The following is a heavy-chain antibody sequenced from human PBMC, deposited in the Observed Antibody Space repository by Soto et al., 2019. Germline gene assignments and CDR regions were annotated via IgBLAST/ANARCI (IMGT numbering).Heavy chain of an antibody. V-gene: IGHV1-3*01. CDR1: GNTFTGDS. J-gene: IGHJ4*02. D-gene: IGHD2-15*01. CDR2: GKVGKSDT. Sequence: QVPLVQSGAEVKMPGASVKVSCKASGNTFTGDSLHWVRQAPGQSLEWMGWGKVGKSDTKYSQKFQGRVTFTKHTSAITAYMELSSLRSEDTAIYYCASVLPHGNTCLEYWGQGTLVTVAS. CDR3: ASVLPHGNTCLEY.